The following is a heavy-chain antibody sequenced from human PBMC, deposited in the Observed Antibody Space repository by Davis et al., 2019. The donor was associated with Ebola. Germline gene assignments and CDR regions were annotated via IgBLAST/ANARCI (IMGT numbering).Heavy chain of an antibody. CDR1: GGSISSSSYY. V-gene: IGHV4-39*07. D-gene: IGHD4-23*01. CDR3: ARRYGGRY. CDR2: IYYSGST. J-gene: IGHJ4*02. Sequence: SETLSLTCTVSGGSISSSSYYWGWIRQPPGKGLEWIGSIYYSGSTYYNPSLKSRVTISVDTSKNQFSLKLSSVTAADTAVYYCARRYGGRYWGQGTLVTVSS.